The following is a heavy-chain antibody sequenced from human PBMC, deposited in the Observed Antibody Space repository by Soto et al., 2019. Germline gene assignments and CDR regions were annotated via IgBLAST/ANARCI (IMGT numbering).Heavy chain of an antibody. CDR3: ARAGTYFDY. CDR2: IYHSGST. J-gene: IGHJ4*02. V-gene: IGHV4-4*02. D-gene: IGHD1-26*01. Sequence: QSPGKGLEWIGEIYHSGSTNYNPSLKSRVTISVDKSKNQFSLKLSSVTAADTAVYYCARAGTYFDYWGQGTLVTVSS.